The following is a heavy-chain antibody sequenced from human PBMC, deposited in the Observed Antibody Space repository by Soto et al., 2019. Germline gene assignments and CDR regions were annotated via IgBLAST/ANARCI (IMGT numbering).Heavy chain of an antibody. CDR3: AREEGSGSYYKGYYYYYMDV. CDR1: GYTFTSYY. D-gene: IGHD3-10*01. Sequence: ASVKVSCKASGYTFTSYYMHWVRQAPGQGLEWMGIINPSTGATTYAQKFQGRVTMTRNTSISTAYMELSSLRSEDTAVYYCAREEGSGSYYKGYYYYYMDVWGKGTTVTVSS. J-gene: IGHJ6*03. CDR2: INPSTGAT. V-gene: IGHV1-46*01.